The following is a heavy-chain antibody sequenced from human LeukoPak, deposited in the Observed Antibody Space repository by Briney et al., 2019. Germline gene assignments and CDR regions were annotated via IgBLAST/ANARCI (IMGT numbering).Heavy chain of an antibody. J-gene: IGHJ4*02. CDR3: ARGSRKEVYRSSWFPGAPTPPFDY. V-gene: IGHV4-34*01. CDR2: INHSGST. D-gene: IGHD6-13*01. CDR1: GGSFSGYY. Sequence: SETLSLTCAVYGGSFSGYYWSWIRQPPGKGLEWIGEINHSGSTNYNPSLKSRVTISVDTSKNQFSLKLSSVTAADTAVYYCARGSRKEVYRSSWFPGAPTPPFDYWGQGTLVTVSS.